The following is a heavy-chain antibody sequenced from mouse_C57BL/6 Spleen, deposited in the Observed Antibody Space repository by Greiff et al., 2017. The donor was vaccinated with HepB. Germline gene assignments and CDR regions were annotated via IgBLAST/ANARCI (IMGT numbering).Heavy chain of an antibody. CDR3: ARSGYGSSLRFAY. D-gene: IGHD1-1*01. V-gene: IGHV1-69*01. CDR2: IDPSDSYT. CDR1: GYTFTSYW. J-gene: IGHJ3*01. Sequence: VQLQQPGAELVMPGASVKLSCKASGYTFTSYWMHWVKQRPGQGLEWIGEIDPSDSYTNYNQKFKGKSTLTVDKSSSTAYMQLSSLTSEDSAVYYCARSGYGSSLRFAYWGQGTLVTVSA.